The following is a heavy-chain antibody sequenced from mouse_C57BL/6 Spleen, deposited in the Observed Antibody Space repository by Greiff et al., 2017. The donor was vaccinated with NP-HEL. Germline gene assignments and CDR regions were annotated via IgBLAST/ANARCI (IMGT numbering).Heavy chain of an antibody. CDR3: ARGPYYYGSSYGYYFDY. Sequence: DVQLVESEGGLVQPGSSMKLSCTASGFTFSDYYMAWVRQVPEKGLEWVANINYDGSSTYYLDSLKSRFIISRDNAKNILYLQMSSLKSEDTATYYCARGPYYYGSSYGYYFDYWGQGTTLTVSS. V-gene: IGHV5-16*01. J-gene: IGHJ2*01. CDR1: GFTFSDYY. CDR2: INYDGSST. D-gene: IGHD1-1*01.